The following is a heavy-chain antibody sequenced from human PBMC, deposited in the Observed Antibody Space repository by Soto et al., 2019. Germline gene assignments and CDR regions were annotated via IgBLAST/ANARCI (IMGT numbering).Heavy chain of an antibody. CDR2: ISATGGST. J-gene: IGHJ6*03. Sequence: PGGSLRLSCAASGFTFNNYAMNWVRQAPGKGLEWVATISATGGSTYYADSVKGRFTISRDNSKNTLYLQMNGLRVEDTAVYYCARANGWSHYYMDVWGKGTTVTVSS. CDR1: GFTFNNYA. V-gene: IGHV3-23*01. D-gene: IGHD6-19*01. CDR3: ARANGWSHYYMDV.